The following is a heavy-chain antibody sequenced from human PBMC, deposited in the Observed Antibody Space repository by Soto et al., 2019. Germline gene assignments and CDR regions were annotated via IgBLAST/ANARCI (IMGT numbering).Heavy chain of an antibody. CDR1: GFTFSSYW. J-gene: IGHJ1*01. V-gene: IGHV3-74*01. CDR3: ARLPNKSPQN. Sequence: EVQLVESGGGLVQPGGSLRLSCAASGFTFSSYWMHWVRQAPGKGLVWVSSISTDASSTSYADPVKGRFTISRDNAKNTLYLQMNSGRAEDTAVYDCARLPNKSPQNWGQGTLVIVSP. CDR2: ISTDASST.